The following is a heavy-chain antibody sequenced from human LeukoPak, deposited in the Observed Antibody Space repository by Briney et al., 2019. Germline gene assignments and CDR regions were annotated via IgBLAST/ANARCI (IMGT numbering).Heavy chain of an antibody. V-gene: IGHV3-9*01. J-gene: IGHJ5*02. Sequence: PGRSLRLSCVASGFTFDDYAMHWVRQARGRGLEWVSAISWNSGSIGYADSVKGRFTISRDNAKNSLYLQMNSLRPEDTAMYYCAYCGSTSCPGGWFDPWGQGTLVSVSS. CDR3: AYCGSTSCPGGWFDP. CDR2: ISWNSGSI. CDR1: GFTFDDYA. D-gene: IGHD2-2*01.